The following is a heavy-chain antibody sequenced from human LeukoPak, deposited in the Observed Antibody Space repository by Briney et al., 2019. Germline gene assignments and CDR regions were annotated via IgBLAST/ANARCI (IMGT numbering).Heavy chain of an antibody. J-gene: IGHJ3*02. V-gene: IGHV1-69*13. Sequence: SVKVSCKASGGTFSSYAISWVRQAPGQGLEWMGGIIPIFGTANYAQKFQGRVTITADESTSTAYMELSSLRSEDTAVYYCARDRLRWSTLRAFDIWGQGTMVTVSS. CDR1: GGTFSSYA. D-gene: IGHD4-23*01. CDR3: ARDRLRWSTLRAFDI. CDR2: IIPIFGTA.